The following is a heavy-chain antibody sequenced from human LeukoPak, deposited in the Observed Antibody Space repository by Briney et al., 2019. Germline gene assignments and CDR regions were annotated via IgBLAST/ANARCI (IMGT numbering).Heavy chain of an antibody. CDR2: IKQDESEK. V-gene: IGHV3-7*03. D-gene: IGHD4-17*01. J-gene: IGHJ4*02. CDR1: GFTFSNYW. CDR3: AKGPPATTVTQFDY. Sequence: GGSLRLSCVFSGFTFSNYWMSWVRQAPGKGLEWVANIKQDESEKHYVDSVKGRFTISRDNAKNTLYLQMNSLRAEDTAVYYCAKGPPATTVTQFDYWGQGTLVTVSS.